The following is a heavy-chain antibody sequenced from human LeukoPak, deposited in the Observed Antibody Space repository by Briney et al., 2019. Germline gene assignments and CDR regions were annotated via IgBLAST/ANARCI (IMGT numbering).Heavy chain of an antibody. Sequence: ASVKVSCKASGYTFTSYDINWVRQATGQGLEWMGWMNPNSGNTGYAQKFQGRVTMTRNTSISTAYMELSSLRSEDTAVYYCARGLPGITMVRGVKYKSYYYGMDVWGQGTTVTVSS. CDR2: MNPNSGNT. V-gene: IGHV1-8*01. CDR1: GYTFTSYD. J-gene: IGHJ6*02. D-gene: IGHD3-10*01. CDR3: ARGLPGITMVRGVKYKSYYYGMDV.